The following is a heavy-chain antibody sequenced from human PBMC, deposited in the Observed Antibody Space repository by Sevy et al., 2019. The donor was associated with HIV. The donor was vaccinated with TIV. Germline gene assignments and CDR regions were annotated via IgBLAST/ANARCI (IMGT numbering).Heavy chain of an antibody. J-gene: IGHJ3*02. CDR2: VSFDGGSK. CDR1: GFTFNNFP. Sequence: GGSLRLSCEASGFTFNNFPVHWVRQAPGKGLEWVAVVSFDGGSKFYADSVKGRFTVSRDNSKNTVYLQLNSLRAEDTAVFYCVRERARSVTFDIWGQGTLVTVSS. CDR3: VRERARSVTFDI. V-gene: IGHV3-30-3*01. D-gene: IGHD1-26*01.